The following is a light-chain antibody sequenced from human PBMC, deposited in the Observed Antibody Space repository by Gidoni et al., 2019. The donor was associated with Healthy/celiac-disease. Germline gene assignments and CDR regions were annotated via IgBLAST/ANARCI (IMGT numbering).Light chain of an antibody. CDR1: QRISSY. CDR3: QQSYRTRFT. Sequence: DIEMTKSPSSLSASLGDGVTITCRASQRISSYLNWYQQKPGQAPKLLIYAASSLQSVVPSRFSGSGSGTDFTLTISSLQPEDFATYYCQQSYRTRFTFGPGTKVDIK. CDR2: AAS. V-gene: IGKV1-39*01. J-gene: IGKJ3*01.